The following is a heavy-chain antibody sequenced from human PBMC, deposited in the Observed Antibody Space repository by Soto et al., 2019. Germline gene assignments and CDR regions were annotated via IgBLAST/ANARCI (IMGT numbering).Heavy chain of an antibody. CDR1: GFTFSSYG. Sequence: QVQLVESGGGVVQPGTSLRLSCAASGFTFSSYGMHWVRQAPGKGLEWVALITYAGSNKNYADSVKGRFTISRDNSKNTLYLQMNSLRSEDTAVYYCARSEQYQVFAFDIWGQGTIVTASS. J-gene: IGHJ3*02. V-gene: IGHV3-30*03. D-gene: IGHD6-19*01. CDR2: ITYAGSNK. CDR3: ARSEQYQVFAFDI.